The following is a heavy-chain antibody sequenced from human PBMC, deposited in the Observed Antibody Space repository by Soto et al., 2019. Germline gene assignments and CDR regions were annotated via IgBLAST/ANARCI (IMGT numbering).Heavy chain of an antibody. Sequence: GGSLRLSCASSGFTFSSYGMHWVRQAPGKGLEWVAVIWYDGSNKYYADSVKGRFTISRDNSKNTLYLQMNSLRAEDTAVYYCARGAAAGSMTNYYGMDVWGQGTTVTVSS. D-gene: IGHD6-13*01. J-gene: IGHJ6*02. CDR2: IWYDGSNK. CDR1: GFTFSSYG. V-gene: IGHV3-33*01. CDR3: ARGAAAGSMTNYYGMDV.